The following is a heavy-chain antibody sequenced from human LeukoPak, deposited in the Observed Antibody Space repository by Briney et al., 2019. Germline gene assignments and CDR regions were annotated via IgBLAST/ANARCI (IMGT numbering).Heavy chain of an antibody. J-gene: IGHJ5*02. CDR1: GFTFSSYE. Sequence: GGSLRLSCAASGFTFSSYEMNWVRQAPGKGLEWVSYISSSGSTTYYADSVKGRFTISRDNSKNTLYLQMNSLRAEDTAVYYCARGRGYSGYEDNWFDPWGQGTLVTVSS. D-gene: IGHD5-12*01. V-gene: IGHV3-48*03. CDR3: ARGRGYSGYEDNWFDP. CDR2: ISSSGSTT.